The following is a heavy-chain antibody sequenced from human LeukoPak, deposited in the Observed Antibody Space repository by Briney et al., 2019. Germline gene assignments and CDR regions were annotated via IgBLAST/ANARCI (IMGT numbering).Heavy chain of an antibody. V-gene: IGHV1-69*02. Sequence: SVKVSCKASGGTFSSYTISWVRQAPGQGLEWMGRIIPILGIANYAQKFQGRVTITADKSTSTAYMELSSLRSEDTAVYYCARGGANVPAQNNWFDPWGQGTLVTVSS. CDR2: IIPILGIA. CDR3: ARGGANVPAQNNWFDP. D-gene: IGHD2-2*01. CDR1: GGTFSSYT. J-gene: IGHJ5*02.